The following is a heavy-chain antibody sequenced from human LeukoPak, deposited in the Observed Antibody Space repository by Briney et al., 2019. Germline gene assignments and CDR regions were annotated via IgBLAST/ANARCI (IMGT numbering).Heavy chain of an antibody. CDR3: ARDLSGVTGYTYGRGIDY. J-gene: IGHJ4*02. Sequence: GGSLRLSCVASGFTFSSRDWMTWVRPAPGKGLEWVANIKQDGSEKYYVDSVKGRFTISRDNAKKSLYLQMNSLRAEDTAVYYCARDLSGVTGYTYGRGIDYWGQGTLVTVSS. CDR1: GFTFSSRDW. V-gene: IGHV3-7*01. CDR2: IKQDGSEK. D-gene: IGHD5-18*01.